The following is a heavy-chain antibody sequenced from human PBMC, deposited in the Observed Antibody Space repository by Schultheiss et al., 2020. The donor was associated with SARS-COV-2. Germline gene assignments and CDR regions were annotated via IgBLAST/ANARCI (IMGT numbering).Heavy chain of an antibody. J-gene: IGHJ3*02. CDR2: ISWNSGSI. CDR3: AKGWSGPPPSDAFDI. D-gene: IGHD3-3*01. V-gene: IGHV3-9*01. Sequence: GGSLRLSCAASGFTFSSYAMSWVRQAPGKGLEWVSGISWNSGSIGYADSVKGRFTISRDNAKNSLYLQMNSLRAEDTAVYYCAKGWSGPPPSDAFDIWGQGTMVTVSS. CDR1: GFTFSSYA.